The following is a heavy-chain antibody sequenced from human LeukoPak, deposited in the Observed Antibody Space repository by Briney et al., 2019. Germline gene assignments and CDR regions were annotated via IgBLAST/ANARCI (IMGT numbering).Heavy chain of an antibody. V-gene: IGHV1-69*01. CDR2: IIPIFGTA. Sequence: SVKVSCKASGGTFISYAISWVRQAPGQGLEWMGGIIPIFGTANYAQKFQGRVTITADESTSTAYMELSSLRSEDTAVYYCARDRVGVRGVTRYYYYGMDVWGQGTTVTVSS. CDR3: ARDRVGVRGVTRYYYYGMDV. J-gene: IGHJ6*02. D-gene: IGHD3-10*01. CDR1: GGTFISYA.